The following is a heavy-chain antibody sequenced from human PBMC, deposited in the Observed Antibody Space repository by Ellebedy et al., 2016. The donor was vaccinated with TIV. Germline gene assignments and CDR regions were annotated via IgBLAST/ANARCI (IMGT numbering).Heavy chain of an antibody. CDR1: GASISSYY. CDR2: MSYSGST. V-gene: IGHV4-59*01. D-gene: IGHD3-10*01. J-gene: IGHJ4*02. Sequence: MPSETLSLTCNVSGASISSYYWSWIRQPPGKGLEWIGYMSYSGSTTYNPSLKSRVTISVDTSKTHFSLKLSSVTAADTAVYYCARAAYGSGSSIFDYWGQGTLVTVSS. CDR3: ARAAYGSGSSIFDY.